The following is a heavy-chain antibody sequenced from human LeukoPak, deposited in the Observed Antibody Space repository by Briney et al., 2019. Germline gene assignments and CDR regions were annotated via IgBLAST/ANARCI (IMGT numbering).Heavy chain of an antibody. CDR1: GFTFSSYA. J-gene: IGHJ4*02. CDR2: ISSNGGST. CDR3: AREDYGSGRPSGY. Sequence: GGSLRLSCAASGFTFSSYALHWVRQAPGKGLEYVSAISSNGGSTYYADSLKGRFTISRDNAKNFLYLQMNRLRAEDTALYYCAREDYGSGRPSGYWGQGTLVTVSS. D-gene: IGHD3-10*01. V-gene: IGHV3-64*02.